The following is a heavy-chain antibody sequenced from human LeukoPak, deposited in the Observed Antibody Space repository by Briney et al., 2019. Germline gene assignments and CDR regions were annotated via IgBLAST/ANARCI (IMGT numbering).Heavy chain of an antibody. V-gene: IGHV4-59*03. CDR2: IYYTGST. J-gene: IGHJ5*02. CDR3: STLTGYSSESCFDP. Sequence: SETRSLTCTVSGGSISSYYWSWIRQPPGKGLEWIGYIYYTGSTNYNPSLKSRVNITVDTSKNQFSLKLSPVTPPHTAVQYCSTLTGYSSESCFDPWGEGILVTVSS. CDR1: GGSISSYY. D-gene: IGHD3-9*01.